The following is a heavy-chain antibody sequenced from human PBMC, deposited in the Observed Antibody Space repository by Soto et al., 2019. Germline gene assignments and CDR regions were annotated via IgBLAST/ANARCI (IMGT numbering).Heavy chain of an antibody. J-gene: IGHJ6*02. CDR1: GYTFTSYD. D-gene: IGHD3-22*01. Sequence: QVQLVQSGAEVKKPGASVKVSCKASGYTFTSYDINWVRQATGQGLEWMGWMNPNSGNTGYAQKFQGRVTMTRITSISTASMELSSLRSEDTAVYYCARYPSLIYDRGVMAVWGQGTTVTVSS. V-gene: IGHV1-8*01. CDR2: MNPNSGNT. CDR3: ARYPSLIYDRGVMAV.